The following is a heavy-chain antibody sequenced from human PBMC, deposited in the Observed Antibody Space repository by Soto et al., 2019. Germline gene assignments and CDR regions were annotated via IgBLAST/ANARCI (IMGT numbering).Heavy chain of an antibody. Sequence: PGGSLRLSCAPSGFTFTRYSMNWVRQAPGKGLEWVSSISSTTNYIYYGDSMQGRFTISRDNAKNSLYLEMNSLRAEDTAVYYCARESEDLTSNFDYWGQGTLVTVSS. V-gene: IGHV3-21*06. CDR3: ARESEDLTSNFDY. J-gene: IGHJ4*02. CDR2: ISSTTNYI. CDR1: GFTFTRYS.